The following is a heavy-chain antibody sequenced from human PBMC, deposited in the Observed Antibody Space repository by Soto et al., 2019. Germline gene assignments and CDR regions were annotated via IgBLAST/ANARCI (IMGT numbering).Heavy chain of an antibody. Sequence: RRLSCAASGFTFSSYAMSWVRQAPGKGLEWVSAISGSGGSTYYADSVKGRFTISRDNSKNTLYLQMNSLRAEDTAVYYCAKNPDYYDSSGYFDYWGQGTLVTVSS. CDR1: GFTFSSYA. V-gene: IGHV3-23*01. CDR2: ISGSGGST. J-gene: IGHJ4*02. CDR3: AKNPDYYDSSGYFDY. D-gene: IGHD3-22*01.